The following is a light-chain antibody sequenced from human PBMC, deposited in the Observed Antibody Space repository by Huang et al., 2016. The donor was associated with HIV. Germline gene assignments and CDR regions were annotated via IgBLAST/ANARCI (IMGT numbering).Light chain of an antibody. V-gene: IGKV1-33*01. CDR2: GAS. CDR3: QQYDSLYT. Sequence: IQMTQSPASLSAYVGDRVTISCQANQDIRSYLNWHQQKPGKAPRLLIYGASNLQAGVPSRFSGNGSGTDFTITISSLQSEDIATYYCQQYDSLYTFGQGTRLEIK. J-gene: IGKJ2*01. CDR1: QDIRSY.